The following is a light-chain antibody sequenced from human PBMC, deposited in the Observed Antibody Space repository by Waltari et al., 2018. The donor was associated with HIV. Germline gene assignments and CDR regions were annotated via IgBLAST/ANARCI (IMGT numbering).Light chain of an antibody. Sequence: QSALTQPASMFGSPGQSITLSCTGTNNDVGGYNYVSWYQQHPGKAPKLLIYAVTNRPSGFSDRFSGSKSGSTASLTISGLQAEDEADYYCSSFTSRSILVFGEGTKLTV. J-gene: IGLJ3*02. CDR2: AVT. CDR1: NNDVGGYNY. CDR3: SSFTSRSILV. V-gene: IGLV2-14*03.